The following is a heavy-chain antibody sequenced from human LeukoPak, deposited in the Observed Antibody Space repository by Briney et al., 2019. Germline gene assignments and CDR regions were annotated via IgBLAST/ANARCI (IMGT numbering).Heavy chain of an antibody. CDR3: ARAEEVAGSELLWFGELLFDAFDI. J-gene: IGHJ3*02. CDR1: GGSISSYY. V-gene: IGHV4-59*01. D-gene: IGHD3-10*01. CDR2: IYYSGST. Sequence: SETLSLTCTVSGGSISSYYWSWIRQPPGKGLGWIGYIYYSGSTNYNPSLKSRVTISVDTSKNQFSLKLSSVTAADTAVYYCARAEEVAGSELLWFGELLFDAFDIWGQGTMVTVSS.